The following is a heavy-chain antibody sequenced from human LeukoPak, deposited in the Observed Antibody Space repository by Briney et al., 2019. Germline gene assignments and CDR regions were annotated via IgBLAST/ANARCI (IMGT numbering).Heavy chain of an antibody. Sequence: SETLSLTCTVSDDSITIYYWTWIRQPPGKGLEWIGTIYYSGNTYYNPSLKSRVTISVDTSKNQFSLKLSSVTAADTAVYYCARETRGIAGVWGKGTTVTVSS. V-gene: IGHV4-59*12. CDR1: DDSITIYY. CDR3: ARETRGIAGV. J-gene: IGHJ6*04. D-gene: IGHD6-13*01. CDR2: IYYSGNT.